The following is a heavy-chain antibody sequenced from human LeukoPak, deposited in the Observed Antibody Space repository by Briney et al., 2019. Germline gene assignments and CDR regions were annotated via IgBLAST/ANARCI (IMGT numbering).Heavy chain of an antibody. D-gene: IGHD3-3*01. CDR2: INPNSGGT. CDR3: ARDSREDFWSGYYSSDNWFDP. Sequence: ASVKVSCKASGYTFTSYYMHWVRQAPGQGLEWMGWINPNSGGTNYAQKFQGRVTMTRDTSISTAYMELSRLRSDDTAVYYCARDSREDFWSGYYSSDNWFDPWGQGTLVTVSS. V-gene: IGHV1-2*02. CDR1: GYTFTSYY. J-gene: IGHJ5*02.